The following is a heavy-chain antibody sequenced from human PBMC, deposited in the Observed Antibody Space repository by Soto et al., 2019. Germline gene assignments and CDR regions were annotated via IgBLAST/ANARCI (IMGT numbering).Heavy chain of an antibody. D-gene: IGHD4-17*01. CDR1: GFTFSSYS. Sequence: GGSLRLSCAASGFTFSSYSMNWVRQAPGKGLEWVSYISSSSSTIYYADSVKGRFTISRDNAKNSLYLQMNSLRDEDTAVYYCARGFYGDYVEGRYFDYWGQGTLVTVSS. CDR2: ISSSSSTI. CDR3: ARGFYGDYVEGRYFDY. V-gene: IGHV3-48*02. J-gene: IGHJ4*02.